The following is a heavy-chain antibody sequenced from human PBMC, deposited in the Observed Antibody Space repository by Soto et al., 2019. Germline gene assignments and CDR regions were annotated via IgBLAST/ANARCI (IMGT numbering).Heavy chain of an antibody. CDR3: VREPWGFSGTWYDY. V-gene: IGHV3-74*01. J-gene: IGHJ4*02. D-gene: IGHD6-13*01. Sequence: GWSLRLSCEGSGFSFRSYWMHWVRQAPGKGLVWVARISFDGNISNYADSAKGRFTISRDNARNTVYLQMDSLRPEDTAVYFCVREPWGFSGTWYDYWGQGTLVTVS. CDR1: GFSFRSYW. CDR2: ISFDGNIS.